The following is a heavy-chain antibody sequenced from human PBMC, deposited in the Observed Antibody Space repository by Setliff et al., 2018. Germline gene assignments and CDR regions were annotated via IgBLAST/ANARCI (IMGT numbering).Heavy chain of an antibody. J-gene: IGHJ4*02. CDR3: RLANCSTNCEEALDY. D-gene: IGHD2-2*01. Sequence: SETLSLTCGVSGYSIRSGYYWGWVRQPPGKGLQWIGKIYQSGSTNYNPSPKSRVTMSVDTSKNRFSLNLNSVTAADTAVYYFRLANCSTNCEEALDYWSQGTLVTVSS. CDR1: GYSIRSGYY. V-gene: IGHV4-38-2*01. CDR2: IYQSGST.